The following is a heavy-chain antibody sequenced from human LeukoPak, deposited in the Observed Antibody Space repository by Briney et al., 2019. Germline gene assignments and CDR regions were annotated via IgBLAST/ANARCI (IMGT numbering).Heavy chain of an antibody. CDR2: IRKKAHDWTP. CDR1: GFTFGDYG. J-gene: IGHJ4*02. CDR3: TRAGGYDNYLDY. V-gene: IGHV3-49*04. D-gene: IGHD5-12*01. Sequence: GGSLRLSCTTSGFTFGDYGFNWVRQAPGKGLEWVGFIRKKAHDWTPQYAASVQGRFTISRDDSKGIAYLEMSSLETEDTAGYYCTRAGGYDNYLDYWGQGTPVTVSS.